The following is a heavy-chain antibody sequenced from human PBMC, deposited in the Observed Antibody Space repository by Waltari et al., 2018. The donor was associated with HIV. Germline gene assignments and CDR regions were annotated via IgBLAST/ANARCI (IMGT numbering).Heavy chain of an antibody. CDR2: IYPKSDCT. D-gene: IGHD6-19*01. CDR3: ARDRIAVTGSYYYGMDV. CDR1: GYTFTGYY. V-gene: IGHV1-2*02. J-gene: IGHJ6*02. Sequence: QVQLVQSGAEVKKPGASVKVSCKASGYTFTGYYMHWVRQAPGQGLEWMGWIYPKSDCTNYAQKFQGRVTMTRDTSTSTAYMELSRLRSDDTALYYCARDRIAVTGSYYYGMDVWGQGTTVTVSS.